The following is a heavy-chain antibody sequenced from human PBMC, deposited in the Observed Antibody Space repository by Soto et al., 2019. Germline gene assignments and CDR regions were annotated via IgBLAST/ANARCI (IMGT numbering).Heavy chain of an antibody. J-gene: IGHJ4*02. CDR1: GYTFTSYA. CDR3: ARGSSWSYFDY. CDR2: INTAKDNT. D-gene: IGHD6-13*01. Sequence: QVQLVQSGAAVKKPGASVKVSCKASGYTFTSYAIHWVRQAPGQRLEWMGWINTAKDNTKYSQKFQGRVTITRDTSASIVYMELSSLRSEDTAVYYCARGSSWSYFDYWGQGTLVTVSS. V-gene: IGHV1-3*04.